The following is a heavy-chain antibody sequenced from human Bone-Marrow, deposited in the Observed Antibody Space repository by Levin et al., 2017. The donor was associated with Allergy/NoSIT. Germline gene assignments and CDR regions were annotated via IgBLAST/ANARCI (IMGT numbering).Heavy chain of an antibody. J-gene: IGHJ2*01. CDR1: GFTFSSYW. CDR2: IKQDGSEK. Sequence: LSLTCAASGFTFSSYWMSWVRQAPGKGLEWVANIKQDGSEKYYVDSVKGRFTISRDNAKNSLYLQMNSLRAEDTAVYYCARVPIMDSSGYYVHWYFDLWGRGTLVTVSS. V-gene: IGHV3-7*01. D-gene: IGHD3-22*01. CDR3: ARVPIMDSSGYYVHWYFDL.